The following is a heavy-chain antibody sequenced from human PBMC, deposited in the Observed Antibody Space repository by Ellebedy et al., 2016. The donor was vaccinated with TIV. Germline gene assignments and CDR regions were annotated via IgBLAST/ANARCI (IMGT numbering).Heavy chain of an antibody. J-gene: IGHJ2*01. V-gene: IGHV3-20*04. CDR3: ARKVPAPTTVPPNWYFDL. Sequence: PGGSLRLSCAASGFTFDDYGMSWVRQAPGKGLEWVSGINWNGGSTGYADSVKGRFTISRDNAKNSLYLQMNSLRAEDTALYYCARKVPAPTTVPPNWYFDLWGRGTLVTVSS. CDR1: GFTFDDYG. CDR2: INWNGGST. D-gene: IGHD4-17*01.